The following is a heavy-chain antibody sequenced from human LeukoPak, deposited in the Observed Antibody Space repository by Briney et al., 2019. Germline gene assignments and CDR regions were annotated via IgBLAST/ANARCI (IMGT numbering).Heavy chain of an antibody. CDR2: IIPIFGTA. V-gene: IGHV1-69*05. D-gene: IGHD1-26*01. J-gene: IGHJ4*02. Sequence: ASVKVSCKASGGTFSSYAISWVRQAPGQGLEWMGGIIPIFGTANYAQKFQGRVTITTDESTSTAYMELCSPRSEDTAVYYCARDGRRYSGSYYYFDYWGQGTLVTVSS. CDR3: ARDGRRYSGSYYYFDY. CDR1: GGTFSSYA.